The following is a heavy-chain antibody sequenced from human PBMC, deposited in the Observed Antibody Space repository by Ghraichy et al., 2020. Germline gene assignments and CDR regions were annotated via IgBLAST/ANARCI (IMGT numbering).Heavy chain of an antibody. CDR1: GFTVNNYA. Sequence: GGSLRLSCAASGFTVNNYAMHWVRQAPGKGLEWVAVIWYDGSNKYYADSVKGRFTISRENSKNTLYLQMNGLTAEETAVFYCARVARKQLVPDAFAIWVQATMVADSP. CDR3: ARVARKQLVPDAFAI. D-gene: IGHD6-13*01. J-gene: IGHJ3*02. V-gene: IGHV3-33*01. CDR2: IWYDGSNK.